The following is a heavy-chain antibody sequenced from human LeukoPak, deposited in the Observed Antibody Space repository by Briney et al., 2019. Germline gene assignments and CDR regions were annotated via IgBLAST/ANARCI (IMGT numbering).Heavy chain of an antibody. V-gene: IGHV1-69*01. J-gene: IGHJ6*02. CDR1: GGTFSSYA. CDR3: ARDLGGSSSWYERYLCYYYGMDV. CDR2: IIPIFGTA. D-gene: IGHD6-13*01. Sequence: ASVKVSCKASGGTFSSYAISWVRQAPGQGLEWMGGIIPIFGTANYAQKFQGRVTITADESTSTAYMELSSLRSEDTAVYYCARDLGGSSSWYERYLCYYYGMDVWGQGTTVTVSS.